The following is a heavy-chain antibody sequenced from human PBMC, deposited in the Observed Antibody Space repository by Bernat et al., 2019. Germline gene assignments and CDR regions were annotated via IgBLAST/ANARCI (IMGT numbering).Heavy chain of an antibody. CDR1: GGSFSGYY. CDR3: ARARYYDFWSGYLDNWFDP. V-gene: IGHV4-34*01. CDR2: INHSGST. D-gene: IGHD3-3*01. J-gene: IGHJ5*02. Sequence: QVQLQQWGARLLKPSETLSLTCAVYGGSFSGYYWSWIRQPPGKGLEWIGEINHSGSTNYNPSLKSRVTISVDTSKNQFSLKLSSVTAADTAVYYCARARYYDFWSGYLDNWFDPWGQGTLVTVSS.